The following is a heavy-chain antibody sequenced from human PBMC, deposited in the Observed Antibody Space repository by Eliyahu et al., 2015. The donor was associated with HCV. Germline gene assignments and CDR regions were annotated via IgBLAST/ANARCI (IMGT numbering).Heavy chain of an antibody. CDR2: ISSSSSYI. J-gene: IGHJ4*02. CDR1: GFTFSXXS. V-gene: IGHV3-21*01. CDR3: ATGGGSGSPRQYYFDY. D-gene: IGHD3-10*01. Sequence: EVQLVESGXGLVKPGGSLRLXCAASGFTFSXXSMNWVRQAPGKGLXWXXSISSSSSYIYYADSVKGRFTISRDNAKNSLYLQMNSLRAEDTAVYYCATGGGSGSPRQYYFDYWGQGTLVTVSS.